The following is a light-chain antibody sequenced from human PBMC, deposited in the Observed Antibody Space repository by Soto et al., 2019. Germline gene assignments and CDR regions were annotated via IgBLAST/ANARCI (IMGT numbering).Light chain of an antibody. CDR3: QKYSSVPV. Sequence: DIQMTQSPTSLSASVGDRVTITCRASQDIRNFVAWYQQKPGKAPKLLIYAASTLQSGVRSRFRGSGSGTDFTLTINSLQPEDVATYYCQKYSSVPVFGPGTKVEIK. J-gene: IGKJ3*01. V-gene: IGKV1-27*01. CDR1: QDIRNF. CDR2: AAS.